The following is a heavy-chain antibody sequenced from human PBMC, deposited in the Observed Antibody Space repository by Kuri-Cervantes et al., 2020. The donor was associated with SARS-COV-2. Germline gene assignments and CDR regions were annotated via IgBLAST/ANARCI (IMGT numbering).Heavy chain of an antibody. V-gene: IGHV3-7*01. CDR1: GFTFSSYW. Sequence: GGSLRLSCAASGFTFSSYWMSWVRQAPGKGLEWVANIKQDGSEKYYVDSVKGRFTISRDNSKNTLYLQMNSLRAEDTAVYYCARDHSGWYLDYWGQGTLVTGSS. J-gene: IGHJ4*02. CDR2: IKQDGSEK. CDR3: ARDHSGWYLDY. D-gene: IGHD6-19*01.